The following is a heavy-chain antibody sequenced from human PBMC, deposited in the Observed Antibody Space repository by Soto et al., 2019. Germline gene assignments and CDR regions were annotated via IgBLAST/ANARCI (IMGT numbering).Heavy chain of an antibody. CDR3: AADATAWQQMVPSDY. J-gene: IGHJ4*02. CDR1: GFTFTSSA. CDR2: IAVGSGYT. D-gene: IGHD2-8*01. V-gene: IGHV1-58*01. Sequence: ASVKVSCKASGFTFTSSAFQWVRQTRGQRLEWIGWIAVGSGYTNYAQRFQDRVTLTRDMSTATTYMELSRLTSEDTAIYYCAADATAWQQMVPSDYWGQGTLVTVSS.